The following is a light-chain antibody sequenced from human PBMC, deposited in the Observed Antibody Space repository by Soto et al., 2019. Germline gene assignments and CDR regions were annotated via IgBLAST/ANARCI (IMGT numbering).Light chain of an antibody. CDR3: QRYNNWPLT. J-gene: IGKJ4*01. CDR1: QGIGDT. V-gene: IGKV3-15*01. Sequence: EVVMRQSPATLSVSPGESATLSSRASQGIGDTLAWYQHKPGQTPRLLIYDTATRATGVPARFSGSRSGTEFTLTINSLQSEDFAVYYCQRYNNWPLTFGGGTKVDIK. CDR2: DTA.